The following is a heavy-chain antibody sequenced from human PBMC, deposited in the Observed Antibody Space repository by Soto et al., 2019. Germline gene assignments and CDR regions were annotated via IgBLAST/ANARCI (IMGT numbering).Heavy chain of an antibody. CDR3: AKGTQQLAYYFDY. CDR1: GFTFSSYA. CDR2: ISGSGGST. J-gene: IGHJ4*02. D-gene: IGHD6-13*01. V-gene: IGHV3-23*01. Sequence: EVQLLESGGGLEQPGGSLRLSCAASGFTFSSYAMSWVRQAPGKGLEWVSAISGSGGSTYYADSVKGRFTISRDNSKNTLYLQMNSLRVEDTAVYYCAKGTQQLAYYFDYWGQGTLVTVSS.